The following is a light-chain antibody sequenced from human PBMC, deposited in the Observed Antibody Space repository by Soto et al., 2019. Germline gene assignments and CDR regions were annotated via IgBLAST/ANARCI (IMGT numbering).Light chain of an antibody. V-gene: IGKV1-17*03. CDR2: AAS. Sequence: GDRVTITCRASQDIDISLAWFQQRPGKAPKVLIYAASGLVTGVPPTFSGSGSGTEFTLTISSVQPDDFATYYCLQHKSYPRTFGQGTKVDIK. CDR1: QDIDIS. CDR3: LQHKSYPRT. J-gene: IGKJ1*01.